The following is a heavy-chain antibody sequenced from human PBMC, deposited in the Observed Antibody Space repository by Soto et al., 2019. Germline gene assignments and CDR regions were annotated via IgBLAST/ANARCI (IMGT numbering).Heavy chain of an antibody. J-gene: IGHJ3*02. Sequence: SETLSLTCTVSGGSISSYYWSWIRQPPGKGLEWIGYIYYSGSTNYNPSLKSRVTISVDTSKNQFSLKLSSVTAADTAVYYCARTSRASYQGRDSWGQGTRVTVSS. CDR1: GGSISSYY. V-gene: IGHV4-59*01. CDR3: ARTSRASYQGRDS. CDR2: IYYSGST. D-gene: IGHD1-26*01.